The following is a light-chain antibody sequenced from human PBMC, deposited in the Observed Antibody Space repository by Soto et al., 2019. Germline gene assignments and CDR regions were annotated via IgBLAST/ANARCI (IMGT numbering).Light chain of an antibody. Sequence: QSVLTQPPSASGTPGQRVTISCSGSNFNIGRNGVTWYQQLPGTAPKLLIYDNNQWPSGVPDRFSGSKSGTSASLAISGLQSADEADYHCAVWDDNLNAWVFGGGNKLTVL. CDR3: AVWDDNLNAWV. CDR1: NFNIGRNG. J-gene: IGLJ3*02. CDR2: DNN. V-gene: IGLV1-44*01.